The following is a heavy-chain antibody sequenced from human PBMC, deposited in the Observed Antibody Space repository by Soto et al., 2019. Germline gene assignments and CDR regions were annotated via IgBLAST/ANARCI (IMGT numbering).Heavy chain of an antibody. D-gene: IGHD1-26*01. J-gene: IGHJ6*02. Sequence: QVQLVQSGAEVKKPGSSVKVSCKASRGTFSTYVISWVRPAPGQGLEWMGGIIPVFATTNYAQKFQGRVTITADESTRTGNMELNSLRSEDTAVYYCARGRIAGAATDFYYYGMDVWGQGTSVTVSS. CDR3: ARGRIAGAATDFYYYGMDV. CDR2: IIPVFATT. CDR1: RGTFSTYV. V-gene: IGHV1-69*12.